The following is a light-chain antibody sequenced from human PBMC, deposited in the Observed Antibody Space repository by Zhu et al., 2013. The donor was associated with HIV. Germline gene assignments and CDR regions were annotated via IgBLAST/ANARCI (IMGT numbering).Light chain of an antibody. CDR1: QGIRND. CDR3: QQYYTYS. Sequence: AIQMTQSPSSLSASVGDRVTITCRASQGIRNDLGWYQQKPGKAPNLLIYAASTLQSGVPSRFSGSGSGTDFTLTISSLQPDDFATYYCQQYYTYSFGRGTKLQIK. CDR2: AAS. J-gene: IGKJ2*01. V-gene: IGKV1-6*01.